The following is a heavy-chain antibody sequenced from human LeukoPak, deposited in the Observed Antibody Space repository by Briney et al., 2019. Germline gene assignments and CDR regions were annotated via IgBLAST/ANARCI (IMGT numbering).Heavy chain of an antibody. J-gene: IGHJ3*02. Sequence: PGGSLRLSCAASGFTFSSYGMHWVRQAPGKGLEWVAVIWYDGSNKYYADSVKGRFTISRDNSKNTLYLQMNSLRAKDTAVYYCARDGAVAGDDDAFDIWGQGTMVTVSS. CDR1: GFTFSSYG. D-gene: IGHD6-19*01. CDR3: ARDGAVAGDDDAFDI. V-gene: IGHV3-33*01. CDR2: IWYDGSNK.